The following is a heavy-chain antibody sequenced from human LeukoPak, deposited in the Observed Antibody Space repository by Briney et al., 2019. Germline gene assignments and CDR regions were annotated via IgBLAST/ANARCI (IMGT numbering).Heavy chain of an antibody. Sequence: SETLSLTCTASGGSISSSSYYWGWIRQPPGKGLEWIGSIYYSGSTYYNPSLKSRVTISVDTSKNQFSLKLSSVTAADTAVYYCARHQYYYDSSGYRRPFDYWGQGTLVTVSS. D-gene: IGHD3-22*01. CDR2: IYYSGST. CDR1: GGSISSSSYY. V-gene: IGHV4-39*01. CDR3: ARHQYYYDSSGYRRPFDY. J-gene: IGHJ4*02.